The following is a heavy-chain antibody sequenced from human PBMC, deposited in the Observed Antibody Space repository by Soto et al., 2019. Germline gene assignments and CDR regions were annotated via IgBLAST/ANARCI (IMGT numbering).Heavy chain of an antibody. CDR1: GFRFNTNW. D-gene: IGHD3-10*01. CDR3: ARELSWSGRDY. CDR2: IKHDGSER. J-gene: IGHJ4*02. Sequence: EVQLVESGGGLVQPGGSLRLSCAASGFRFNTNWMSWVRQAPGKGLELVANIKHDGSERNHVDSVRGRFTISIDNAKSSLYLQMNSLRVEDTAVYYCARELSWSGRDYWGQGTLVIVSP. V-gene: IGHV3-7*01.